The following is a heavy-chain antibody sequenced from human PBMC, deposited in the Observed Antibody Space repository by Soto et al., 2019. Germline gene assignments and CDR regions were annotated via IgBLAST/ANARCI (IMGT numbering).Heavy chain of an antibody. J-gene: IGHJ3*02. CDR3: ARVVGIVGATQGAFDI. V-gene: IGHV4-30-2*01. D-gene: IGHD1-26*01. Sequence: SETLSLTCAVSGGSISSGGYSWSWIRQPPGKGLEWIGYIYHSGSTYYNPSLKSRVTISVDRSKNQFSLKLSSVTAADTAVYYCARVVGIVGATQGAFDIWGQGTMVPVSS. CDR2: IYHSGST. CDR1: GGSISSGGYS.